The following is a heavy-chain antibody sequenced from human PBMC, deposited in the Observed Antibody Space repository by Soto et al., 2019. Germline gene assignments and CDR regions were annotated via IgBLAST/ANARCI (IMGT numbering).Heavy chain of an antibody. CDR1: GFTFSGSH. Sequence: EVQLVESGGGLVQPGGSLKLSCAASGFTFSGSHMHWVRQASGKGLEWVGHIRSKADNYATAYAASVKGRFLISRDDSKNTAYLQMNSLNTEYTAVYYCSRQTVSCHDYWGQGILVTVSS. V-gene: IGHV3-73*01. CDR3: SRQTVSCHDY. D-gene: IGHD2-2*01. CDR2: IRSKADNYAT. J-gene: IGHJ4*02.